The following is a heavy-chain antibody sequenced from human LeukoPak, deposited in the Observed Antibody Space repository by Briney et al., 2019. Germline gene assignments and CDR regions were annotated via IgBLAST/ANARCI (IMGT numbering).Heavy chain of an antibody. CDR2: IYYSGST. CDR3: VRGSTLRHYQY. Sequence: SEALSLTCTVSGGSISSSTYYWGWIRRPPGKGLEWIGSIYYSGSTYYNPSLKSRTTVSVDTSKNQFSLKLSSVTAADTAVYYCVRGSTLRHYQYWGQGTLVTVSS. J-gene: IGHJ4*02. CDR1: GGSISSSTYY. D-gene: IGHD3-16*01. V-gene: IGHV4-39*01.